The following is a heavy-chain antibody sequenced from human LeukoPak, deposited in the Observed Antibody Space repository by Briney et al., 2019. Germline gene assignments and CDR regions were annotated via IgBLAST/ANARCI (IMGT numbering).Heavy chain of an antibody. CDR3: AKEFGSAAAGTFAFDY. Sequence: GGSLRLSCVTSGFTFFTHPMSWVRQAPGKGLEWVSAISGSGGSTYYADSVKGRFTISRDNSKNTLYLQMNSLRAEDTAVYYCAKEFGSAAAGTFAFDYWGQGTLVTVSS. CDR2: ISGSGGST. J-gene: IGHJ4*02. CDR1: GFTFFTHP. V-gene: IGHV3-23*01. D-gene: IGHD6-13*01.